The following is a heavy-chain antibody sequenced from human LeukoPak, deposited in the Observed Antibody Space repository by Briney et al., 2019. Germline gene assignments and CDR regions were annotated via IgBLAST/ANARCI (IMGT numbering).Heavy chain of an antibody. D-gene: IGHD3-3*01. V-gene: IGHV1-2*02. Sequence: ASVKVSCKTSGYTFTDYYIHGVRQAPGQGLEWMGWINTKTGRTSFARTFQGRVTLTRDPSITTVYMDMAWLTSHDTAIYFCARADFIDAGPYVIAPWGQGTLVTVSS. CDR2: INTKTGRT. J-gene: IGHJ5*02. CDR1: GYTFTDYY. CDR3: ARADFIDAGPYVIAP.